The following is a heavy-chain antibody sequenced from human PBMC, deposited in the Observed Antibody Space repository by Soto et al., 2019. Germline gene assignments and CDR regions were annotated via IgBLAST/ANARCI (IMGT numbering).Heavy chain of an antibody. CDR2: IYYSGST. V-gene: IGHV4-61*05. J-gene: IGHJ4*02. CDR3: ARHNYGSGSTYFDY. Sequence: SETLSLTCTVSGGSISSGPYSWGWIRQPPGEGLEWIGYIYYSGSTNYNPSLKSRVTISVDTSKNQFSLKLNSMTAADTAVYYCARHNYGSGSTYFDYWGQGTLVTGSS. D-gene: IGHD3-10*01. CDR1: GGSISSGPYS.